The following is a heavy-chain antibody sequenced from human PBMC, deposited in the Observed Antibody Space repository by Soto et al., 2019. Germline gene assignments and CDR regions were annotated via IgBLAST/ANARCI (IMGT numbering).Heavy chain of an antibody. Sequence: GGSLRLSCVASGFPLANYPMNWVRQTPGKGLEWISYSSPRGDTIYYADSVEGRFTISRDNARNSLSLHMSSLRDEDSALYYCAKGPHTNVGWPYYFESWGQGVPVTV. CDR3: AKGPHTNVGWPYYFES. CDR2: SSPRGDTI. D-gene: IGHD6-19*01. J-gene: IGHJ4*02. V-gene: IGHV3-48*02. CDR1: GFPLANYP.